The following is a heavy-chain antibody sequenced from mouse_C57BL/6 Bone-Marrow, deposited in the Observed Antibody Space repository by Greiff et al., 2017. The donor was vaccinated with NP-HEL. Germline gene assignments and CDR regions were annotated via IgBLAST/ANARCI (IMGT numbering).Heavy chain of an antibody. D-gene: IGHD1-1*01. J-gene: IGHJ4*01. CDR1: GFNIKDDY. CDR2: IDPENGDT. V-gene: IGHV14-4*01. CDR3: TFTVVMDY. Sequence: VQLQQSGAELVRPGASVKLSCTASGFNIKDDYMHWVKQRPEQGLEWIGWIDPENGDTEYASKFQGKATITADTSSNTAYLQLSSLTSEDTAVYYCTFTVVMDYWGQGTSVTVSS.